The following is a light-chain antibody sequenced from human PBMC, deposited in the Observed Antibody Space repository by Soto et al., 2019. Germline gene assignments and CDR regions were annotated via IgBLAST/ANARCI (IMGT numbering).Light chain of an antibody. J-gene: IGLJ2*01. Sequence: QSVLTQPPSASGTPGQRVTISCSVSSSNIGSNTVNWYQPLPGTAPKLLIYSNNQRPSGGRDRFSGSKSVTSASLALSGLQSEDEADYYCAAWDDSLNGPVVFGGGTKLTV. CDR2: SNN. CDR3: AAWDDSLNGPVV. V-gene: IGLV1-44*01. CDR1: SSNIGSNT.